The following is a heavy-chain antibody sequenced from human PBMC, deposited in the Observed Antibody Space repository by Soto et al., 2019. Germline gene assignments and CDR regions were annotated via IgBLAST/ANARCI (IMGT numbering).Heavy chain of an antibody. Sequence: QVQLVQSGTEVKKPGSSVKVSCKASGVTLSNNAISWVRQAPGQGLEWMGGIIPLSATTNYAQKFQGRVTITADRSTSTAYMELTSPTSEDTAVHYCARVIDDRAIVVVPAANPSYYGMDVWGQGTTVTVSS. CDR3: ARVIDDRAIVVVPAANPSYYGMDV. D-gene: IGHD2-2*01. J-gene: IGHJ6*02. CDR2: IIPLSATT. CDR1: GVTLSNNA. V-gene: IGHV1-69*06.